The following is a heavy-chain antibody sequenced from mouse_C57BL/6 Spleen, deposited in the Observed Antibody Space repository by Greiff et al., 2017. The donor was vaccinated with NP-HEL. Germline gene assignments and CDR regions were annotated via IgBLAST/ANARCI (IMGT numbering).Heavy chain of an antibody. CDR1: GFTFSSYA. J-gene: IGHJ1*03. CDR2: ISSGGDYI. Sequence: EVKLVESGEGLVKPGGSLKLSCAASGFTFSSYAMSWVRQTPEKRLEWVAYISSGGDYIYYADTVKGRFTISRDNARNTLYLQMSSLKSEDTAMYYCTREGAYYSNYWYFDVWGTGTTVTVSS. CDR3: TREGAYYSNYWYFDV. D-gene: IGHD2-5*01. V-gene: IGHV5-9-1*02.